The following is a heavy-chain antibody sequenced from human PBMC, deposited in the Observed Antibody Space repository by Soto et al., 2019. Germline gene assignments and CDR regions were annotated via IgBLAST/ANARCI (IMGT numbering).Heavy chain of an antibody. Sequence: QVQLVQSGAEVRKPGASVQVSCKASGYTFTRYSINWVRQAPGQGLEWVGWISNYNGDTKYAEKFQGRVTLTTDTFTATSYMDLRSLTSDDTAMYFCARGDRTGSPTGWFDPWGQGTLVTVLS. J-gene: IGHJ5*02. V-gene: IGHV1-18*04. CDR2: ISNYNGDT. CDR3: ARGDRTGSPTGWFDP. CDR1: GYTFTRYS. D-gene: IGHD3-9*01.